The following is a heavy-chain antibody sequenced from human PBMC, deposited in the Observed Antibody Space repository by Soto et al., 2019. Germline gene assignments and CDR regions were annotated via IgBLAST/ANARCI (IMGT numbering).Heavy chain of an antibody. CDR1: GFTFSSYA. Sequence: EVQLLESGGGLVQPGGSLRLSCAASGFTFSSYAMSWVRQAPGKGLEWVSTISDSGGRTYYADSVKGRFTISRDNSKNTLYLQINSLRAEDTAIYYCAKLAYSSSGGHYYGMDVWGQGTTVTVSS. CDR3: AKLAYSSSGGHYYGMDV. CDR2: ISDSGGRT. V-gene: IGHV3-23*01. D-gene: IGHD6-6*01. J-gene: IGHJ6*02.